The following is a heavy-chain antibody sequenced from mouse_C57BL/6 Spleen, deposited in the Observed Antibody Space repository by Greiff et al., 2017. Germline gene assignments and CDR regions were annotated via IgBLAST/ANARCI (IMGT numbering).Heavy chain of an antibody. CDR1: GFSFNTYA. V-gene: IGHV10-1*01. CDR3: VRQGSNYSWFAY. Sequence: DVMLVESGGGLVQPKGSLKLSCAASGFSFNTYAMNWVRQAPGKGLEWVARIRSKSNNYATYYADSVKDRFTISRDDSESMLYLQMNNLKTDDTAMYYCVRQGSNYSWFAYWGQGTLVTVSA. J-gene: IGHJ3*01. D-gene: IGHD2-5*01. CDR2: IRSKSNNYAT.